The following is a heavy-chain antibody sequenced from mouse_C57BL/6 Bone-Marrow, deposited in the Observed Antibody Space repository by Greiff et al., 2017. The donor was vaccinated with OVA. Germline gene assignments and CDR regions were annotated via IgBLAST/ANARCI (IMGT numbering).Heavy chain of an antibody. CDR2: LDPSDSYT. CDR3: APIYSDV. CDR1: GYTFTSYD. V-gene: IGHV1-59*01. D-gene: IGHD1-1*01. Sequence: VQVVESGPELVKPGASVKLSCKASGYTFTSYDINWVKQRPGQGLEWIGVLDPSDSYTNYNQKFKGKATLTVDTASRTAYMQLSSLTSEDSAFYYCAPIYSDVWGTGTTVTVSS. J-gene: IGHJ1*03.